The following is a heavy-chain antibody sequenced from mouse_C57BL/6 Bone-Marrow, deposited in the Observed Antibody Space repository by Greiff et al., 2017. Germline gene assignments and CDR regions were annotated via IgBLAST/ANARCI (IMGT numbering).Heavy chain of an antibody. D-gene: IGHD1-1*01. V-gene: IGHV1-81*01. CDR2: IYPRSGNT. J-gene: IGHJ1*03. CDR3: ASYGNSHFWSFDV. CDR1: GYTFTSYG. Sequence: QVQLKQSGAELARPGASVKLSCKASGYTFTSYGISWVKQRTGQGLEWIGEIYPRSGNTYYNEKFKGKATLTADKSSSTAYMELRSLTSEDYAVYFCASYGNSHFWSFDVWGTGTTVTVSS.